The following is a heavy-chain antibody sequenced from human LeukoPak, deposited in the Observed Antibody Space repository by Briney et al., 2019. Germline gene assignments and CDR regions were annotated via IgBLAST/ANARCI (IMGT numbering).Heavy chain of an antibody. J-gene: IGHJ4*02. CDR1: GFTFSSYW. D-gene: IGHD3-3*02. V-gene: IGHV3-7*01. Sequence: GGSLRLSCAASGFTFSSYWMTWVRLAPGKGLEWVASIKQDGNEKYYVDSVKGRFTISRDNARNSLYLQMSSLRADDTAVYYCARDGAFRIYDYWGQGTLVTVSS. CDR3: ARDGAFRIYDY. CDR2: IKQDGNEK.